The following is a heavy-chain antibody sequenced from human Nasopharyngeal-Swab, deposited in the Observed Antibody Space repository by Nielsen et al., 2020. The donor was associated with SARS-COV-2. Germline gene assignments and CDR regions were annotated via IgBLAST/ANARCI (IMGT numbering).Heavy chain of an antibody. CDR3: ARIEDCSSTSCYDYFDY. Sequence: PGKGLEWIGEINHSGSTNYNPSLKSRVTISVDTSKNQFSLKLSSVTAVDTAVYYCARIEDCSSTSCYDYFDYWGQGTLVTVSS. J-gene: IGHJ4*02. V-gene: IGHV4-34*01. D-gene: IGHD2-2*01. CDR2: INHSGST.